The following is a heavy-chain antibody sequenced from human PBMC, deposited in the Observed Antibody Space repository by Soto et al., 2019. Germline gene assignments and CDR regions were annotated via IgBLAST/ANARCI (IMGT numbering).Heavy chain of an antibody. D-gene: IGHD3-10*01. CDR3: VKDNLAGGADV. CDR2: MYSSGDV. J-gene: IGHJ6*02. V-gene: IGHV3-9*01. CDR1: GFALRDSA. Sequence: VQLVESGGALGQPGGSLRLSCATSGFALRDSAMHWVRQVSGGGLQWVSGMYSSGDVGYAGSVRGRFTMSRDVARNALFLQMSSLTADDTALYYCVKDNLAGGADVWGQGTTVTVSS.